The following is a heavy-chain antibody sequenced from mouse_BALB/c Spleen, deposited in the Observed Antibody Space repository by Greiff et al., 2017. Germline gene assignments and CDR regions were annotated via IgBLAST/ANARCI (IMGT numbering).Heavy chain of an antibody. CDR3: ARTPYYYGSPWFAY. Sequence: EVKVVESGGGLVKPGGSLKLSCAASGFAFSSYDMSWVRQTPEKRLEWVAYISSGGGSTYYPDTVKGRFTISRDNAKNTLYLQMSSLKSEDTAMYYCARTPYYYGSPWFAYWGQGTLVTVSA. D-gene: IGHD1-1*01. V-gene: IGHV5-12-1*01. CDR1: GFAFSSYD. J-gene: IGHJ3*01. CDR2: ISSGGGST.